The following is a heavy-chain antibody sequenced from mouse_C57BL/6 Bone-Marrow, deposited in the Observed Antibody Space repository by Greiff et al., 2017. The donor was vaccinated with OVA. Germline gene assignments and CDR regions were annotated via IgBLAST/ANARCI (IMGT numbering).Heavy chain of an antibody. CDR2: IYPGGGYT. CDR1: GYTFTNYW. V-gene: IGHV1-63*01. D-gene: IGHD1-1*01. J-gene: IGHJ1*03. CDR3: ARESPYYDGGRGWYVDV. Sequence: QVQLQQSGAELVRPGTSVKMSCKASGYTFTNYWIGWAKQRPGHGLEWIGDIYPGGGYTNYNEKFKGKATLTADKSSSTAYMQFSSLTSEDSAIYYCARESPYYDGGRGWYVDVWDTGTTATVSS.